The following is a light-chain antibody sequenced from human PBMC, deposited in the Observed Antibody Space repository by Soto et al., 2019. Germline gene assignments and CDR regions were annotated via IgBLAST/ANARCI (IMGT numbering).Light chain of an antibody. CDR1: QSVSSN. V-gene: IGKV3-15*01. CDR3: QQYNNWPPKMYT. J-gene: IGKJ2*01. CDR2: GAS. Sequence: EIVMTQSPATLSVSPGERATLSCRASQSVSSNLAWYQQKPGQAPRLHIYGASTRATGIPARFSGSGSGTEFTLTISSLQSEDFAVYYCQQYNNWPPKMYTFGQGTKLEIK.